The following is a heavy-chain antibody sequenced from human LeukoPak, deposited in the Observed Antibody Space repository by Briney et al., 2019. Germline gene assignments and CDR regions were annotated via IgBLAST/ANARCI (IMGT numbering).Heavy chain of an antibody. J-gene: IGHJ4*02. V-gene: IGHV3-15*01. Sequence: GGSLRLSCAASGFTFDKAWMTWVRQAPGKGLEWVGRIKSKIHGGTIDYAAPVKGRFTISRDNSKNTLYLQMNSLRAEDTAVYYCASAHNYYGSGSYIPLDYWGQGTLVTVSS. CDR3: ASAHNYYGSGSYIPLDY. D-gene: IGHD3-10*01. CDR2: IKSKIHGGTI. CDR1: GFTFDKAW.